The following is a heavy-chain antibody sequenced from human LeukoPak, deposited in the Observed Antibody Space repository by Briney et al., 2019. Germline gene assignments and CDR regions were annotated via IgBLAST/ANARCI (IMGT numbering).Heavy chain of an antibody. D-gene: IGHD3-10*02. J-gene: IGHJ6*04. Sequence: LAGGSLRLSCAASGFTFSSYEMNWVSEAPGEGNERVSYISSSGSTIYYAESVKGRFTISRDNAKNSLYLQMNSLRAEDTAVYYCAELGITMIGGVWGKGTTVTISS. V-gene: IGHV3-48*03. CDR3: AELGITMIGGV. CDR2: ISSSGSTI. CDR1: GFTFSSYE.